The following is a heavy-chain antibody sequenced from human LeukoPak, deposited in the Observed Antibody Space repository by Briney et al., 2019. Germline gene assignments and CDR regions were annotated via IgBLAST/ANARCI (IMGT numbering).Heavy chain of an antibody. V-gene: IGHV1-46*01. CDR3: AKDYYDTYYYYYGMDV. Sequence: ASVKVSCKASGYTFTSYHMHWVRQAPGQGLEIMGIINPSGGSTTYAQKFQGRVTMTRDTSTSTVYMELSSLRAEDTAVYYCAKDYYDTYYYYYGMDVWGQGTTVTVSS. CDR2: INPSGGST. CDR1: GYTFTSYH. J-gene: IGHJ6*02. D-gene: IGHD3-22*01.